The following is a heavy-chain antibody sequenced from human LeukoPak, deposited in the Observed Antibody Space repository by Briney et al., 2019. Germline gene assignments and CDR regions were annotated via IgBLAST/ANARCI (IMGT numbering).Heavy chain of an antibody. Sequence: GGSLKLSCAASGFTFSSYEMNWVRQAPGKGLEWVAVIWYDGSNKYYADSVKGRFTISRDNSKNTLYLQMNSLRAEDTAVYYCARAAVGLEDYFDYWGQGTLVTVSS. V-gene: IGHV3-33*08. CDR2: IWYDGSNK. CDR3: ARAAVGLEDYFDY. J-gene: IGHJ4*02. D-gene: IGHD4-23*01. CDR1: GFTFSSYE.